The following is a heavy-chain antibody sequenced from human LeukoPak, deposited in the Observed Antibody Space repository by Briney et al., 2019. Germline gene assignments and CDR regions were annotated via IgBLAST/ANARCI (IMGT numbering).Heavy chain of an antibody. V-gene: IGHV1-2*02. Sequence: ASVKVSCKTSGYSFTGYYMHWVRQAPGQGLEWMGWTNPNTGGTNFAQKLQGRVTMTRDTSISTAYLELFRLRSDDTAVYYCARGLRSSDILGGFYDPYYFYSIDVWGQGTTVTVSS. D-gene: IGHD3-9*01. CDR2: TNPNTGGT. CDR3: ARGLRSSDILGGFYDPYYFYSIDV. J-gene: IGHJ6*02. CDR1: GYSFTGYY.